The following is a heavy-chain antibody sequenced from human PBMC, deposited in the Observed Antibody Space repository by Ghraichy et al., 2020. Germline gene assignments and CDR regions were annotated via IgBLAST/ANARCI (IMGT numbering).Heavy chain of an antibody. J-gene: IGHJ5*02. Sequence: SQTLSLTCAVYGGSFSGYYWSWIRQPPGKGLEWIGEINHSGSTNYNPSLKSRVTISVDTSKNQFSLKLSSVTAADTAVYYCARLRVRRIAAALGLGFDPWGQGTLVTVSS. D-gene: IGHD6-13*01. CDR3: ARLRVRRIAAALGLGFDP. V-gene: IGHV4-34*01. CDR2: INHSGST. CDR1: GGSFSGYY.